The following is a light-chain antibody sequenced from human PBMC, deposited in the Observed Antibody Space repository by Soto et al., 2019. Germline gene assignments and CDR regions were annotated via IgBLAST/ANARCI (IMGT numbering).Light chain of an antibody. J-gene: IGKJ5*01. CDR2: AAS. CDR1: QTISSW. CDR3: QQSYSTSIT. Sequence: DIQMTQSPSTLSGSVGDRVTITCRASQTISSWLAWYQQKPGKAPKLLIYAASSLKSGVPSRFSGSGSGTDFTLTISSLQPEDFATYYCQQSYSTSITFGQGTRLEIK. V-gene: IGKV1-39*01.